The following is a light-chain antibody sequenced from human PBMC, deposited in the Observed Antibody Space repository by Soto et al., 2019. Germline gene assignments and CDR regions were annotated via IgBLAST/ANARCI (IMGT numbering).Light chain of an antibody. Sequence: QSVLTQPPSVSGAPGQRVTISCTGSSSNIGAGYDVHWYQQIPGRAPKLLIYGNTNRPSWVPDRFSGSKSGTSASLAITGIQAEDEADYYCLSFDSSLSVVFGGGTKLTVL. CDR2: GNT. CDR1: SSNIGAGYD. J-gene: IGLJ2*01. CDR3: LSFDSSLSVV. V-gene: IGLV1-40*01.